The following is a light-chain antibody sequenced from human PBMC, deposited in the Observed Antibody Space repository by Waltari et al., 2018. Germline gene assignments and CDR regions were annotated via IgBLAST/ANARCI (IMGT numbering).Light chain of an antibody. CDR3: QQYRNLWT. CDR1: QSLSNW. V-gene: IGKV1-5*03. Sequence: DIQTTQSPSTLSASVGDRVTITCRASQSLSNWLAWYQQKPGKAPKVLIYKASTLESGVPSRFSGSGSGTEFTLTISSLQPDDFATYYCQQYRNLWTFGQGTKVEIK. J-gene: IGKJ1*01. CDR2: KAS.